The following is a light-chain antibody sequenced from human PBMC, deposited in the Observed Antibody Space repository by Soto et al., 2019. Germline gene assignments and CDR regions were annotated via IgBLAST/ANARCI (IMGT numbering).Light chain of an antibody. V-gene: IGKV3-11*01. Sequence: EIVLTQSPATLSLSPGERATLSCRASQSVSSYFAWYQQKPGQAPRLLIYDASNRATGIPARFSGSGSGTDVTLTISSLEPEDFAVYYWQQRSNWRALTFGGGTKVEIK. CDR3: QQRSNWRALT. J-gene: IGKJ4*01. CDR1: QSVSSY. CDR2: DAS.